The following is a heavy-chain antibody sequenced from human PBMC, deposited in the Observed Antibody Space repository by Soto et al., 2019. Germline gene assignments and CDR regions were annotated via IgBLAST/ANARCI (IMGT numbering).Heavy chain of an antibody. D-gene: IGHD2-21*01. V-gene: IGHV3-64D*06. CDR3: VNMMIARGAFDF. J-gene: IGHJ4*02. CDR1: GFAFSSYA. Sequence: VGSLRLSCSASGFAFSSYAMHWVRQTPGKGLEYVSAISPQGGSTYYADSVKGRFTISRDDSKNTVYLQVSSLRPDDTAVYYCVNMMIARGAFDFWGQGTLVTVSS. CDR2: ISPQGGST.